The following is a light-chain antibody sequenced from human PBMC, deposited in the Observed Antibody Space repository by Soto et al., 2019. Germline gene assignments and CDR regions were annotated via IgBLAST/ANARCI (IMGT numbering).Light chain of an antibody. CDR1: ESFSSY. V-gene: IGKV3-11*01. Sequence: IVWPQSPATLSLSPGERATLSCRADESFSSYLAWYQQKPGQAPRLLIYDASNRATGVPARFSGSGSGTDLTITVSSLEPEDFEVYYCQQRRSWPRTFGQGTKV. CDR3: QQRRSWPRT. CDR2: DAS. J-gene: IGKJ1*01.